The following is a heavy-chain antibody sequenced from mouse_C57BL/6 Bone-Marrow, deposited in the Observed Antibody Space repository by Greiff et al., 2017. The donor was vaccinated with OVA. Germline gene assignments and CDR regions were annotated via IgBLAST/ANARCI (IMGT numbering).Heavy chain of an antibody. Sequence: LQESGAELVRPGTSVKMSCKASGYTFTNYWIGWAKQRPGHGLEWIGDIYPGGGYTNYNEKFKGKATLTADKSSSTAYMQFSSLTSEDSAIYYCARGSTVVAPYWYFDVWGTGTTVTVSS. D-gene: IGHD1-1*01. CDR2: IYPGGGYT. CDR3: ARGSTVVAPYWYFDV. CDR1: GYTFTNYW. J-gene: IGHJ1*03. V-gene: IGHV1-63*01.